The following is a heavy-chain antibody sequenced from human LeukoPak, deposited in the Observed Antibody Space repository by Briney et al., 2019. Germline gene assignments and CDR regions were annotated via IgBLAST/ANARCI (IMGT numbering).Heavy chain of an antibody. Sequence: GASVKVSFKATGYTFTSYDFNWVGQATGQGLDGMGWMNPNSGNTGYAQKFQGRVTMTRNTSISAASLELSRMTSEDTAVYYCARGIPSGYCSSTSCWLPGPRDNWFGPWGQGTLVTVSS. V-gene: IGHV1-8*01. J-gene: IGHJ5*02. CDR1: GYTFTSYD. CDR3: ARGIPSGYCSSTSCWLPGPRDNWFGP. CDR2: MNPNSGNT. D-gene: IGHD2-2*01.